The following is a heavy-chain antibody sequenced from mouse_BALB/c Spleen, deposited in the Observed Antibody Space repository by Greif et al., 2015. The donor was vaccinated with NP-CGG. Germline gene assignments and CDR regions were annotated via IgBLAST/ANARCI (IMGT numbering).Heavy chain of an antibody. Sequence: EVQLQQSGAELVKPGASVKLSCTASGFNIKDTYMHWVKQRPEQGLEWIGRIDPANGNTKYDPKFQGKATITADTSSNTAYLQLSSLTSEDTAVYYWASRPYDGYDAMDYWGQGTSVTVSS. J-gene: IGHJ4*01. CDR1: GFNIKDTY. V-gene: IGHV14-3*02. CDR3: ASRPYDGYDAMDY. D-gene: IGHD1-2*01. CDR2: IDPANGNT.